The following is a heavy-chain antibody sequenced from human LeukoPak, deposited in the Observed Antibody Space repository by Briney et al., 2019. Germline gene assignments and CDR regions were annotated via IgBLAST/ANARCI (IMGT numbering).Heavy chain of an antibody. CDR2: IHSDGRST. CDR1: GFTFSTYW. Sequence: PGGSLRLSXAASGFTFSTYWMHWVRQPPGKGLVWVSRIHSDGRSTSYADSVNGRFTISRDNAKNTLYLQMNSLRAEDTAVYYCARDRPGNTAIDYWGQGTLVTVSS. D-gene: IGHD5-18*01. V-gene: IGHV3-74*01. J-gene: IGHJ4*02. CDR3: ARDRPGNTAIDY.